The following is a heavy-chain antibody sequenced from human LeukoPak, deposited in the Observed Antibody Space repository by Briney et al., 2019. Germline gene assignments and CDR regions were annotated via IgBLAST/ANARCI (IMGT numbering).Heavy chain of an antibody. J-gene: IGHJ4*02. CDR3: AAVMFEWERH. V-gene: IGHV4-4*02. CDR2: IYHSGST. CDR1: GGSISSSNW. D-gene: IGHD1-26*01. Sequence: TASETLSLTCAVSGGSISSSNWWRWVRQPPGKGLEGMGEIYHSGSTNYNPSLKSRVTISVDKYKNQFSLKLSSVTAADTAVYYCAAVMFEWERHWGQGTLVTVSS.